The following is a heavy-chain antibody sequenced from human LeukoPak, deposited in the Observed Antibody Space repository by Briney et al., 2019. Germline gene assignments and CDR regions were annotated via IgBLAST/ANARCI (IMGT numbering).Heavy chain of an antibody. V-gene: IGHV3-23*01. CDR1: GFTFSSYA. D-gene: IGHD1-26*01. CDR2: ISGSGGST. Sequence: PGGSLRLSCAASGFTFSSYAMSWVRQAPGKGLEWVSAISGSGGSTYYADSVKGRFTISRDNAKNTLDLQMNSLRAEDTAVYYCATDRSGSYYYMDVWGKGTTVTVSS. CDR3: ATDRSGSYYYMDV. J-gene: IGHJ6*03.